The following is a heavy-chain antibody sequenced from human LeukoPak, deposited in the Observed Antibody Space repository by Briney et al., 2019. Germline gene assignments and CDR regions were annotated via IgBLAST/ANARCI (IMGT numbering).Heavy chain of an antibody. CDR1: AFIVGSYC. J-gene: IGHJ4*02. CDR3: AKDPLIVVVPAAMEYFDY. CDR2: ISGSGGST. D-gene: IGHD2-2*01. Sequence: GGSLRLSCAASAFIVGSYCMSWVRQAPGKWLEWVSAISGSGGSTYYADSVKGRFTISRDNSKNTLYLQMNSLRAEDTAVYYCAKDPLIVVVPAAMEYFDYWGQGTLVTVSS. V-gene: IGHV3-23*01.